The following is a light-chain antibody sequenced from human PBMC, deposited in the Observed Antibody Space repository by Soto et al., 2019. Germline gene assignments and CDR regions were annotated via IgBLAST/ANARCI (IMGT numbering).Light chain of an antibody. CDR3: QLRSNWPRT. J-gene: IGKJ1*01. Sequence: EIVLTQSPATLSLSPVERATLSCRASQSVSSNLAWYQQKPGQAPRLLIYDSSNRAAGIPARFSGSGSGTDFTLTISSLEPEDFAVYYCQLRSNWPRTFGQGTKVEIK. CDR2: DSS. CDR1: QSVSSN. V-gene: IGKV3-11*01.